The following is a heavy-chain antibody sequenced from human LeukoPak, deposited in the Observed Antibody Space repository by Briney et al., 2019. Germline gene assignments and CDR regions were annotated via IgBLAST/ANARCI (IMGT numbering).Heavy chain of an antibody. D-gene: IGHD5-12*01. J-gene: IGHJ4*02. V-gene: IGHV3-23*01. CDR3: AKGAATMGDC. Sequence: GGSLRLSCAASGFTFSSHAMSWVRQAPGKGLEWGSGISSSGGSTYYADSVKGRFTISRENSKNTLYLQMNSLRGEDTAVYYCAKGAATMGDCWGQGILVTVS. CDR2: ISSSGGST. CDR1: GFTFSSHA.